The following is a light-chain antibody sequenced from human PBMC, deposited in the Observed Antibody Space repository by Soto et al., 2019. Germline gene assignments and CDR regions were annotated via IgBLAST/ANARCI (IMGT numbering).Light chain of an antibody. V-gene: IGLV2-23*01. CDR3: CSSAPESTYV. J-gene: IGLJ1*01. Sequence: QSALAQPASVSGSPGQSITISCTGTSSVVGAYNSVSWYQQHPHRAPQVIIYKGTQRPSGVSNRFSGSTSGNAASLTISALQADDEADYFCCSSAPESTYVVGTGTKVTAL. CDR1: SSVVGAYNS. CDR2: KGT.